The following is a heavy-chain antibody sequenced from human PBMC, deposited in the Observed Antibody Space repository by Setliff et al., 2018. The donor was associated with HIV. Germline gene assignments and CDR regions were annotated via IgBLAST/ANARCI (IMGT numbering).Heavy chain of an antibody. CDR1: GGSLSDHY. V-gene: IGHV4-34*01. J-gene: IGHJ2*01. D-gene: IGHD2-21*02. CDR2: INHSGST. CDR3: VRHGGTIVVVTTPRLVVWYIDL. Sequence: SETLSLTCAVYGGSLSDHYWSWIRQPPGKGLEWIGEINHSGSTYYNPSLKSRVTISEDTSKNQISLKLSSVSAADTAVYYCVRHGGTIVVVTTPRLVVWYIDLWGRGTLVTVSS.